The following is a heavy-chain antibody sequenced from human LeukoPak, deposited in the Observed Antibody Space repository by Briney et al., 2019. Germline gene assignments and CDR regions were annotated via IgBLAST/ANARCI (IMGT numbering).Heavy chain of an antibody. CDR1: GGTFSSYA. D-gene: IGHD3-22*01. Sequence: SVKVPCKASGGTFSSYAISWVRQAPGQGLEWMGRIIPIFGTANYAQKFQGRVTITTDESTSTAYVELSSLGSEDTAVYYCARLGIAYYYDSSGINDAFDIWGQGTMVTVSS. J-gene: IGHJ3*02. CDR3: ARLGIAYYYDSSGINDAFDI. CDR2: IIPIFGTA. V-gene: IGHV1-69*05.